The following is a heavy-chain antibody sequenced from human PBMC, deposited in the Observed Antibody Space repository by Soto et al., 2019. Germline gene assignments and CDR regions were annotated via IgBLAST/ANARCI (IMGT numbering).Heavy chain of an antibody. V-gene: IGHV3-66*01. CDR3: AKGIKQQPHYYYGMDV. CDR1: GFGVSNNY. CDR2: INSGGNT. J-gene: IGHJ6*02. Sequence: GGSLRLSCAASGFGVSNNYMSWVRQAPGKGLEWVSAINSGGNTYYADSAKGRFTISRDNSKNTLYLQMNSVGAEDTAVYYCAKGIKQQPHYYYGMDVWGQGTTVTVSS. D-gene: IGHD6-13*01.